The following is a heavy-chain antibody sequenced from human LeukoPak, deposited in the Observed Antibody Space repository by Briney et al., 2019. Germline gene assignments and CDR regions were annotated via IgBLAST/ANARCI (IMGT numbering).Heavy chain of an antibody. CDR3: ARETRLHSGSYSNDAFDI. V-gene: IGHV4-59*01. CDR1: GGSISSYY. Sequence: PSETLSLTCTVSGGSISSYYWSWIRQPPGKGLEWIGYIHYRGSTTYNPSLKSRATISVDTSKNQFSLRLSSVTAADTAVYYCARETRLHSGSYSNDAFDIWGQGTMVTVSS. CDR2: IHYRGST. D-gene: IGHD1-26*01. J-gene: IGHJ3*02.